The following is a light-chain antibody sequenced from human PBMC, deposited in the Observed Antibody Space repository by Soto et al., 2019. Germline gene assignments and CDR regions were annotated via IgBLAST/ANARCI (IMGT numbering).Light chain of an antibody. CDR1: QSISSR. CDR3: QQYARNPLT. CDR2: KAS. V-gene: IGKV1-5*03. Sequence: DIQMTQKPSTLSASVADRVTISCRASQSISSRLAWYQQKEGKAPKLLIYKASGLQSGVPSRFSGSGSGTEFTLIISSLQPDDCATYYCQQYARNPLTFGGGTKVDI. J-gene: IGKJ4*01.